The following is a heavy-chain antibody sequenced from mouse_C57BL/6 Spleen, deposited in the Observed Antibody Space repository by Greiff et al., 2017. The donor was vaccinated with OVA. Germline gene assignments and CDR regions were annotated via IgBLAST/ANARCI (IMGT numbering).Heavy chain of an antibody. J-gene: IGHJ1*03. V-gene: IGHV5-4*01. CDR2: ISDGGSYT. D-gene: IGHD2-10*02. CDR3: ARDEGYGNPYFDV. Sequence: EVHLVESGGGLVKPGGSLKLSCAASGFTFSSYAMSWVRQTPEKRLEWVATISDGGSYTYYPDNVKGRFTISRDNAKNNLYLQMSHLKSEDTAMYYCARDEGYGNPYFDVWGTGTTVTVSS. CDR1: GFTFSSYA.